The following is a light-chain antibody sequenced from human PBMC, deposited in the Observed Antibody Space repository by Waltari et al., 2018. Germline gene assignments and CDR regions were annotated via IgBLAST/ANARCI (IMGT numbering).Light chain of an antibody. V-gene: IGKV1-5*03. CDR3: QQYNSFPWT. CDR1: QNINYW. J-gene: IGKJ1*01. CDR2: KAS. Sequence: DIQMTQSPSTLSVSVGDRVTITCRASQNINYWLAWYQQKTGKATNLLIYKASSLESVVPSRFSGSGSGTEFTLTISSLQPGDFATYYCQQYNSFPWTFGQGTKVEIK.